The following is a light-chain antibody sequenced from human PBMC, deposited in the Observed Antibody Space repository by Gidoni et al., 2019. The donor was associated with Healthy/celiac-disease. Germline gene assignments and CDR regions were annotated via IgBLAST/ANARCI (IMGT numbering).Light chain of an antibody. J-gene: IGLJ1*01. CDR2: EVS. CDR1: SSDVGGYNY. CDR3: SSYTSSSTPLV. Sequence: QTALPQPASVSGSPGQSVTISCTGTSSDVGGYNYGSWYQHHPGKAPKLMIYEVSNRPSGVSTRFSGSKSGNTASLTISGLQAEDEADYYCSSYTSSSTPLVFGTGTKVTVL. V-gene: IGLV2-14*01.